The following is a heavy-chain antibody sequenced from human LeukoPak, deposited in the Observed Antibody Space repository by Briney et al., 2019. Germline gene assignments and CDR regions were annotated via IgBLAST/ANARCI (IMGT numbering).Heavy chain of an antibody. CDR1: GFTFSDYN. D-gene: IGHD6-19*01. CDR2: ISGNSNYI. CDR3: VREKYSSGWLWYYFDF. J-gene: IGHJ4*02. Sequence: GSLRLSCAASGFTFSDYNMNWVRQAPGKGLEWVSSISGNSNYIYYADSVKGRFTISRDNAKNSLFLQMNSLRAEDTAVYYCVREKYSSGWLWYYFDFWGQGTLVTVSS. V-gene: IGHV3-21*01.